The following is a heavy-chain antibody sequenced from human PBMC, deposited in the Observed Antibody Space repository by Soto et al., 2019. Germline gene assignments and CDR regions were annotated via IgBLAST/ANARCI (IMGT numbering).Heavy chain of an antibody. CDR3: AREDSSGDKFFDY. CDR1: GGSISGYY. V-gene: IGHV4-59*01. D-gene: IGHD3-22*01. J-gene: IGHJ4*02. Sequence: SEPLSLPYTVSGGSISGYYWSWIRQPPGKGLEWIGYIYYSGGSTSYNPSLRSRLTISVDTSKNQFSLRLTSVTAADTAVYYCAREDSSGDKFFDYWGQGTLVTVSS. CDR2: IYYSGGST.